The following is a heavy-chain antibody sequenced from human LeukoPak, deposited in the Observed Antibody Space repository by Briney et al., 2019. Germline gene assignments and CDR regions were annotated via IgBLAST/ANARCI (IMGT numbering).Heavy chain of an antibody. CDR2: IYYSGST. CDR3: AACDSLVFQH. Sequence: SETLSLTCTVSGGSISSYYWSWIRRPPGKGLEWIGYIYYSGSTNYNPSLKSRVTISVDTSKNQFSLKLSSVTAADTAVYYCAACDSLVFQHWGQGTLVTVSS. V-gene: IGHV4-59*01. D-gene: IGHD3-22*01. CDR1: GGSISSYY. J-gene: IGHJ1*01.